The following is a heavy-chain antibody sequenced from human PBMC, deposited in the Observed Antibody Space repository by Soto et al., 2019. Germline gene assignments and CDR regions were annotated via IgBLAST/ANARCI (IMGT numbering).Heavy chain of an antibody. V-gene: IGHV1-3*01. CDR1: GYTFTIYS. D-gene: IGHD3-22*01. CDR3: ARLDYYYDSSGSFDY. Sequence: GASVKVSCKASGYTFTIYSMHWVRQAPGQRLEWMGWINAGNGNTKYSQKFQGRVTITRDTSASTAYMELSSLRSEDTAVYYCARLDYYYDSSGSFDYWGQGTLVSVSS. CDR2: INAGNGNT. J-gene: IGHJ4*02.